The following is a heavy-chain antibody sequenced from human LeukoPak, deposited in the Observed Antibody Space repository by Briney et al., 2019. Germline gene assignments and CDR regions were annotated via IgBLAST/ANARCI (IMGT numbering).Heavy chain of an antibody. D-gene: IGHD2/OR15-2a*01. Sequence: GGSLRLSCTGSGFIFDTHTLTWVRQAPGKGLEWVASISGSGDSTNYGDSVKGRFTISRDNSKNTVYLQMRNLRVEHTAVYYCAKVVAGNIDYYFDYWGQGILVAVSS. J-gene: IGHJ4*02. V-gene: IGHV3-23*01. CDR1: GFIFDTHT. CDR2: ISGSGDST. CDR3: AKVVAGNIDYYFDY.